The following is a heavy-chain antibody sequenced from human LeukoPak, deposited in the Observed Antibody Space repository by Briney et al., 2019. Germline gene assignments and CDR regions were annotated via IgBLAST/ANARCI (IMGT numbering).Heavy chain of an antibody. CDR2: ISGSGGST. J-gene: IGHJ4*02. CDR3: AKDVNSGWYDY. Sequence: GGSLRRPCAASGFTFSSYAMSWVRQAPGKGLEWVSAISGSGGSTYYADSVKGRFTISRDNSKNTLYLQMNSLRAEDTAVYYCAKDVNSGWYDYWGQGTLVTVSS. D-gene: IGHD6-19*01. V-gene: IGHV3-23*01. CDR1: GFTFSSYA.